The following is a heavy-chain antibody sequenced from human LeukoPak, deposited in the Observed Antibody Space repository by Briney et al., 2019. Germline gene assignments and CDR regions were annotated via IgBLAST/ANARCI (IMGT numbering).Heavy chain of an antibody. D-gene: IGHD5-18*01. CDR1: GFTVSIDS. J-gene: IGHJ4*02. CDR2: ISSSSSAT. Sequence: GGSLRLSRAASGFTVSIDSMEWVRQAPGEGLEWVSYISSSSSATYYADSVKGRFTISRDNADNSLYLQMNSLRDEDTATYSCARSKGYRYGLDYWGEGTLVTVSS. CDR3: ARSKGYRYGLDY. V-gene: IGHV3-48*02.